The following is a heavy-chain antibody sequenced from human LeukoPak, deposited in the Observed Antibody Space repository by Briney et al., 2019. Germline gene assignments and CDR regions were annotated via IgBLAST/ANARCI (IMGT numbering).Heavy chain of an antibody. Sequence: ASVEVSCKASGYTFTSYGISWVRQAPGQGLEWMGWISAYNGNTKYAQKPQRRVTMTTDISTSTAYMQLRSLRSDDTAVYYCARDRRYYSDSSGYHPGDYWGQGTLVTVSS. V-gene: IGHV1-18*01. CDR1: GYTFTSYG. CDR2: ISAYNGNT. J-gene: IGHJ4*02. CDR3: ARDRRYYSDSSGYHPGDY. D-gene: IGHD3-22*01.